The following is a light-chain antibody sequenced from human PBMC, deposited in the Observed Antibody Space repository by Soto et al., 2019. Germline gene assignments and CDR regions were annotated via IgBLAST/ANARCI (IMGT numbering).Light chain of an antibody. Sequence: QSVLTQPASVSGSPGQSITFSCTGTSSDIGVYNYVSWYQQHPGKAPKLMIYEVNNRPSGVSNRFSGSKSGNTASLTISGLQAGDEADYYCSSYTTSNTYVFGTGTKVTV. CDR3: SSYTTSNTYV. CDR2: EVN. V-gene: IGLV2-14*01. J-gene: IGLJ1*01. CDR1: SSDIGVYNY.